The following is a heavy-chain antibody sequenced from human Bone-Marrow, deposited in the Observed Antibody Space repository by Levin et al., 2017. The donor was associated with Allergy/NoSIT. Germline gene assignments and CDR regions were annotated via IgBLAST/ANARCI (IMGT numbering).Heavy chain of an antibody. CDR1: GFTFSNYA. D-gene: IGHD3/OR15-3a*01. CDR2: ISASGGNT. V-gene: IGHV3-23*01. J-gene: IGHJ4*02. CDR3: AKDWTSGGPYYFDY. Sequence: QAGESLKISCAASGFTFSNYAMSWVRQAPGKGLEWVSAISASGGNTDYADSVKGRFTISRDNSENTLYLRMNSLRAEDTAIYYCAKDWTSGGPYYFDYWGQGTLVTVSS.